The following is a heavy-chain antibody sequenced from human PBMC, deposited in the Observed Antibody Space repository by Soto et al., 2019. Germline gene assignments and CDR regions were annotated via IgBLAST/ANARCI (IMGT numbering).Heavy chain of an antibody. D-gene: IGHD6-6*01. CDR3: SRGTSIPASGDY. V-gene: IGHV1-18*01. CDR1: GYTFTNYG. Sequence: QVQLVQSGAEVKKPGASVKVSCKASGYTFTNYGINWVRQAPGQGLEWLGWVSAYIGERSYAQRVQARVIMTTVTSTTTAYMELRSLRSEDTAVYYCSRGTSIPASGDYWGQGTLVTVSS. CDR2: VSAYIGER. J-gene: IGHJ4*01.